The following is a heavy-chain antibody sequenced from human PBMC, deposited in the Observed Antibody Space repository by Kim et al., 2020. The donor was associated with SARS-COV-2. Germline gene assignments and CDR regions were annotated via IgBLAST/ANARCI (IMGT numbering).Heavy chain of an antibody. V-gene: IGHV4-59*09. Sequence: YTPSLRGRVTISVDTSKNQFSLKLSSVTAADTAVYYCARGLVGASYYFDYWGQGTLVTVSS. CDR3: ARGLVGASYYFDY. D-gene: IGHD1-26*01. J-gene: IGHJ4*02.